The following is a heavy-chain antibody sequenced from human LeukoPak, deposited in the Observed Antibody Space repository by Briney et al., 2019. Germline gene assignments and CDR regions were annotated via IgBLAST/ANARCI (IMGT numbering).Heavy chain of an antibody. J-gene: IGHJ6*02. CDR3: AKHWDV. V-gene: IGHV3-53*04. CDR2: ISSGSGT. CDR1: GFTVSSNY. Sequence: GGSLRLSRAASGFTVSSNYMSWVRQAPGKGLEWVSFISSGSGTNYADSVKGRFTISRHNFDNILYLQMSSLRPEDTAVYYCAKHWDVWGQGTTVTVSS.